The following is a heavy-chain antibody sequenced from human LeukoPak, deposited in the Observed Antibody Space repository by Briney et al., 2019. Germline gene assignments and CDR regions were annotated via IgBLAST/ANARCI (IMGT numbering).Heavy chain of an antibody. CDR3: ARLDYGDYPY. CDR2: INPNSGAT. CDR1: VYTFTGYY. J-gene: IGHJ4*02. V-gene: IGHV1-2*02. Sequence: GASVTVSCKASVYTFTGYYVYWVRQAPGQGLEWMGWINPNSGATSYAQKFQGRVTMTRDTSISTAYMELSGLRSDDTAVYYCARLDYGDYPYWGQGTLVTVSS. D-gene: IGHD4-17*01.